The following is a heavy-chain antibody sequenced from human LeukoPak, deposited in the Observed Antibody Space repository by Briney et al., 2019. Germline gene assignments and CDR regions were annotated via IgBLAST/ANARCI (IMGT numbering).Heavy chain of an antibody. CDR3: ARFDHVWETHGMDAFDL. CDR2: MYHSEST. V-gene: IGHV4-38-2*01. CDR1: GYSTSRGYS. Sequence: SETLSLTCAVSGYSTSRGYSWGWIRQPPGMGLEWIGNMYHSESTHYNPSLKSRVTISPDTSKNQFSLKLSSVTAADTAVYYCARFDHVWETHGMDAFDLWGQGTMATVSS. D-gene: IGHD3-16*01. J-gene: IGHJ3*01.